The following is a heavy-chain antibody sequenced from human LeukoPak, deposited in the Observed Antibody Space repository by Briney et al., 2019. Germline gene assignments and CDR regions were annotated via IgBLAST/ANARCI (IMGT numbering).Heavy chain of an antibody. Sequence: GGSLRLSCAASGFTFSSYWMHWVRQAPGKGLVWVSRINSDGSSTSYADSVRGRFTISRDSSKNTLYLQMNSLRAEDAAVYYCAKAPVTSCRGAYCYPFDYWGQGTLVTVSS. CDR3: AKAPVTSCRGAYCYPFDY. D-gene: IGHD2-21*01. CDR1: GFTFSSYW. J-gene: IGHJ4*02. V-gene: IGHV3-74*01. CDR2: INSDGSST.